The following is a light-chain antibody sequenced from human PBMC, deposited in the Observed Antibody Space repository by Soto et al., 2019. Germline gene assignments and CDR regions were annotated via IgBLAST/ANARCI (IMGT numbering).Light chain of an antibody. Sequence: AIRMTQSPSSLSASTGDRVTITCRASQGISSYLAWYQQKPGKAPKLLIYAASTLQSGVPSRFSGSGSGTDFTLTISCLQSEDFATYYCQQYCSYPPVTFGGGTKVEIK. CDR2: AAS. V-gene: IGKV1-8*01. CDR3: QQYCSYPPVT. J-gene: IGKJ4*01. CDR1: QGISSY.